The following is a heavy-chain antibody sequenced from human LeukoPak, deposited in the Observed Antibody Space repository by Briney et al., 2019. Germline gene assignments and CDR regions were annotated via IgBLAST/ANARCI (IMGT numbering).Heavy chain of an antibody. CDR1: GGSFSGYY. CDR3: ARDRSTANGHCTGDYCYAELG. D-gene: IGHD2-8*02. CDR2: INHSGST. V-gene: IGHV4-34*01. Sequence: QTSETLSLTCAVYGGSFSGYYWSWIRQPPGKGLEWIGEINHSGSTNYNPSLKSRVTISVDTSKNQFSLKLSSVTAADTAVYYCARDRSTANGHCTGDYCYAELGRGQGTQVIVSS. J-gene: IGHJ4*02.